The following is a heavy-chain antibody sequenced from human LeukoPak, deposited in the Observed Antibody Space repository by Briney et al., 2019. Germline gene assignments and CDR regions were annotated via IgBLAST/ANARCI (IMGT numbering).Heavy chain of an antibody. CDR3: ARGDGYSYGYWDY. CDR1: GGTFSSYA. CDR2: IIPIFGTA. D-gene: IGHD5-18*01. J-gene: IGHJ4*02. Sequence: GASVKVSCKASGGTFSSYAISWVRQAPGQGLEWMGGIIPIFGTANYAQKFQGRVTMTRDTSTSTVYMELSSLRSEDTAVYYCARGDGYSYGYWDYWGQGTLVTVSS. V-gene: IGHV1-69*05.